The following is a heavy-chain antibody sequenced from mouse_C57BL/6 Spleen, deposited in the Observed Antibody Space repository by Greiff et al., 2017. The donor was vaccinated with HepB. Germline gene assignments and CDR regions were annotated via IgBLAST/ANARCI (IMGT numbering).Heavy chain of an antibody. Sequence: QVQLQQPGAELVRPGTSVKLSCKASGYTFTSYWMHWVKQRPGQGLEWIGVIDPSDSYTNYNQKFKGKATVTVDKSSSTAYMQLSSLTSEDSAVYYCARGPYFDYWGQGTTLTVSS. CDR2: IDPSDSYT. CDR1: GYTFTSYW. J-gene: IGHJ2*01. CDR3: ARGPYFDY. V-gene: IGHV1-59*01.